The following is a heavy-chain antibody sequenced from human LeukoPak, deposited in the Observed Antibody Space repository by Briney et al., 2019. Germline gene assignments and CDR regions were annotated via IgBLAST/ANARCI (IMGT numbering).Heavy chain of an antibody. D-gene: IGHD2-15*01. J-gene: IGHJ3*02. CDR2: ISGSGGST. CDR1: GFTFSSYA. V-gene: IGHV3-23*01. Sequence: GGSLRLSCAASGFTFSSYAMSWVRQAPGKGLEWVSAISGSGGSTYYADSVKGRFTISRDNSKNTLYLQMNSLRVEDTALYYCARDAPFGGAFDIWGQGTMVTVSS. CDR3: ARDAPFGGAFDI.